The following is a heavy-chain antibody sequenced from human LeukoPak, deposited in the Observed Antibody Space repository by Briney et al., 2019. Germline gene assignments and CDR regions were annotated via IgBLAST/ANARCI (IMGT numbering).Heavy chain of an antibody. V-gene: IGHV4-31*03. CDR1: GGSISSDNYY. Sequence: PSETLSLTCTVSGGSISSDNYYWSWIRQRPGKGLEWIGYIHHSGSTYYNPSLKSRVIISVDTSKNQFSLKLNSVTAADTAVYYCATYGSGSYRFDPWGQGTLVTVSS. D-gene: IGHD3-10*01. CDR3: ATYGSGSYRFDP. CDR2: IHHSGST. J-gene: IGHJ5*02.